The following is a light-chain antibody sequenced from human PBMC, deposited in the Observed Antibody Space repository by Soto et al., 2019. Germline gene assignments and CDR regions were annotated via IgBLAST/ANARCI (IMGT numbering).Light chain of an antibody. CDR2: DNN. Sequence: QSVLTQPPSVSAAPGQKVTISCSGSNSNIGGNYVSWYQQVPGTAPKVLLYDNNQRPSGIPDRFSGSKSGTSASLAISGLQSADEGDYYCVAWDDRLNGWVFGGGTKVTVL. CDR1: NSNIGGNY. V-gene: IGLV1-51*01. J-gene: IGLJ3*02. CDR3: VAWDDRLNGWV.